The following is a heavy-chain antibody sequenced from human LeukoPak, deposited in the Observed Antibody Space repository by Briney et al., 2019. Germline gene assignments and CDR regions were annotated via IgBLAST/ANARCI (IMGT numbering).Heavy chain of an antibody. CDR1: GFSVSGHY. J-gene: IGHJ4*02. V-gene: IGHV3-53*01. CDR3: TKGLVGALAFEY. CDR2: IYADGGR. D-gene: IGHD1-26*01. Sequence: GGSLRLSCAASGFSVSGHYMNWVRQAPGKGLEWVSVIYADGGRYYADSVKGRFTISRDNSNNTLSLQMNSLRVVDTAVYYCTKGLVGALAFEYWGQGTLVTVSS.